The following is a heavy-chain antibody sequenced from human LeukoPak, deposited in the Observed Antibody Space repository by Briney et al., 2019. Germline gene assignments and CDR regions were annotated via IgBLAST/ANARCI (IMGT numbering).Heavy chain of an antibody. CDR1: GGSCSGYY. Sequence: SETLSLTCAVYGGSCSGYYWSWIRQPPGKGLEWIGEINHSGSTYYNPSLKSRVTISVDTSKNQFSLKLSSVTAADTAVYYCARQSGSSTWSSDYWGQGTLVTVSS. J-gene: IGHJ4*02. V-gene: IGHV4-34*01. D-gene: IGHD6-13*01. CDR3: ARQSGSSTWSSDY. CDR2: INHSGST.